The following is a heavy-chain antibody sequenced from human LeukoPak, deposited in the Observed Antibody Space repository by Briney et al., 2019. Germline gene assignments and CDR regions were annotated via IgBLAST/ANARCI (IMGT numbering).Heavy chain of an antibody. CDR1: GFTISYNY. D-gene: IGHD6-6*01. CDR2: IYSNTSA. J-gene: IGHJ4*02. CDR3: ARDIPVDSRSSVPKPVRDS. V-gene: IGHV3-53*04. Sequence: GGSLRLSCAASGFTISYNYMSWVRQAPGKGLQWVSVIYSNTSAYYADSVKGRFTISRHNSKNTLYLQMTSLRAEDTAVYYCARDIPVDSRSSVPKPVRDSRGQGTLVTVSS.